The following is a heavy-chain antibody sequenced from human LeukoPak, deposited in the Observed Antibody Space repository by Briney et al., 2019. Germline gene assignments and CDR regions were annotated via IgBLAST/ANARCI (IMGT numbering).Heavy chain of an antibody. CDR2: IYYSGST. Sequence: SETLSLTCIVSGGSISSSSYYWAWIRQPPGKGVEWFGSIYYSGSTYYNPSLKSRLTISADTSKNQFSLTLTSVTAADTAVYYCARDRSVGVLPAPPFDFWGQGTLVTVSS. CDR3: ARDRSVGVLPAPPFDF. CDR1: GGSISSSSYY. V-gene: IGHV4-39*07. J-gene: IGHJ4*02. D-gene: IGHD6-6*01.